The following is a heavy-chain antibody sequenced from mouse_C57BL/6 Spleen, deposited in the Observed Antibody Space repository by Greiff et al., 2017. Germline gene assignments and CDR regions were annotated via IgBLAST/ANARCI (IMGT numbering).Heavy chain of an antibody. CDR3: ASLQLGQAWFAY. Sequence: EVNVVESGGGLVQPGGSLSLSCAASGFTFTDYYMSWVRQPPGKALEWLGFIRNKANGYTTEYSASVKGRFTISRDNSQSILYLQMNALRAEDSATYYCASLQLGQAWFAYWGQGTLVTVSA. D-gene: IGHD4-1*02. V-gene: IGHV7-3*01. J-gene: IGHJ3*01. CDR2: IRNKANGYTT. CDR1: GFTFTDYY.